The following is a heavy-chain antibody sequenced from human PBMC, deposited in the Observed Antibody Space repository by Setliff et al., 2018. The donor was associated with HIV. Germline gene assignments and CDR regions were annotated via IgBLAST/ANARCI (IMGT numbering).Heavy chain of an antibody. V-gene: IGHV3-30*02. CDR3: AKVRGYSGYEGNY. Sequence: AGGSLRLSCAASVFTFNNYGMNWVRQAPGKGQEWVAFIRYDGSQKYYVDSVKGRFTIAGDNSKNTLYLQMNSLRVEDTAVYYCAKVRGYSGYEGNYWGQG. CDR1: VFTFNNYG. J-gene: IGHJ4*01. CDR2: IRYDGSQK. D-gene: IGHD5-12*01.